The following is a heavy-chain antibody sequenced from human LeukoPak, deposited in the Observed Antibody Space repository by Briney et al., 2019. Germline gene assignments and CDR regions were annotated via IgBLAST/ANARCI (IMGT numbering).Heavy chain of an antibody. Sequence: SVKVSCKASGNSISNYAVSWVRQAPGQGFEWMGGIIPIFGTADYAQKFQGRVTITAVQSTSTTYMALSSLKSEDTATYYCTTRACHAGGCSSSFYYYYGLHFWGQGTTVSVSS. CDR1: GNSISNYA. CDR3: TTRACHAGGCSSSFYYYYGLHF. V-gene: IGHV1-69*13. J-gene: IGHJ6*02. D-gene: IGHD3-16*01. CDR2: IIPIFGTA.